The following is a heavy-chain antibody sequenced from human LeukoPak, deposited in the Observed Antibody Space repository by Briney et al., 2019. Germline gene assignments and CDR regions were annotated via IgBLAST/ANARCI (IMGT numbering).Heavy chain of an antibody. J-gene: IGHJ3*02. CDR3: ARGSSGYDRDAFDI. CDR1: GFTFSNAW. V-gene: IGHV3-53*01. Sequence: PGGSLRLSCAASGFTFSNAWMSWVRQAPGKGLEWVSVIYSDGSTYYADSVKGRFTISRDNSKNTLYLQMNSLRAEDTAVYYCARGSSGYDRDAFDIWGQGTMVTVSS. CDR2: IYSDGST. D-gene: IGHD5-12*01.